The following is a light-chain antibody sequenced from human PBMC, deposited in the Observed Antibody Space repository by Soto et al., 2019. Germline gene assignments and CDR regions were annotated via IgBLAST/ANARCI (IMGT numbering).Light chain of an antibody. V-gene: IGKV3-15*01. J-gene: IGKJ1*01. CDR1: QSVDIN. Sequence: EIVLTQSPATLSVSPGERVTLPCRASQSVDINLAWYQQKPGQAPRLLMYGASTRATDMPGRFSGRGAGAECTLTISRLQSEDFAVYYCQQYRSWPRTFGQGTKVDI. CDR3: QQYRSWPRT. CDR2: GAS.